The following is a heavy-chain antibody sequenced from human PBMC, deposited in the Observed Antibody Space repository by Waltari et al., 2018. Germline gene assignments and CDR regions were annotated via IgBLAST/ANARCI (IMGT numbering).Heavy chain of an antibody. CDR1: GGILSSYA. CDR2: IIPIFGTA. D-gene: IGHD4-17*01. Sequence: QVPLVQSGAEVKKPGSSVKASCKASGGILSSYAISCVRQAPGQGLEWMGGIIPIFGTANYAQKFQGRVTITADESTSTAYMELSSLRSEDTAVYYCARGSRNYGSYYFDYWGQGTLVTVSS. J-gene: IGHJ4*02. V-gene: IGHV1-69*12. CDR3: ARGSRNYGSYYFDY.